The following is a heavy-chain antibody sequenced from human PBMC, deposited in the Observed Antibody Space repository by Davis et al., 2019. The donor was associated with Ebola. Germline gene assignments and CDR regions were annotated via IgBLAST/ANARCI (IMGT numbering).Heavy chain of an antibody. CDR1: GFTFSDYA. D-gene: IGHD2-2*01. CDR3: AKDLDCTSTSCRFDQ. Sequence: GGSLRLSCAASGFTFSDYAMTWLRQAPGKGLEWVSGISASAASTYYAGSVRGRFIISRDNVKNLLFLQMNSLRAEDSAAYYCAKDLDCTSTSCRFDQWGQGILVIVSS. J-gene: IGHJ5*02. V-gene: IGHV3-23*01. CDR2: ISASAAST.